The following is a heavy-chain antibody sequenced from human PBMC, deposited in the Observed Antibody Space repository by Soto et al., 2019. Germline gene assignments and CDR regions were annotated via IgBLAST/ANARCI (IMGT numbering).Heavy chain of an antibody. D-gene: IGHD6-19*01. CDR3: ARSISVAMDF. CDR1: GGSVSSGSYY. Sequence: SETLSLTCTVSGGSVSSGSYYWSWIRQPPGKGLEWIGFVYYTGIARYNPSLKSRVTISVDTSKNQFSLKLSSVTAADTAVYYCARSISVAMDFWGQGTLVTVSS. CDR2: VYYTGIA. V-gene: IGHV4-61*01. J-gene: IGHJ4*02.